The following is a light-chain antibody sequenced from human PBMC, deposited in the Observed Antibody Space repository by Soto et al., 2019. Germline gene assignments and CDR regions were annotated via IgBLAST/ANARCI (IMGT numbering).Light chain of an antibody. CDR1: SSNIGSNT. CDR3: AAWDDSLNGLV. V-gene: IGLV1-44*01. J-gene: IGLJ1*01. Sequence: QSVLTQPPSASGTPGQRVTIYCSGSSSNIGSNTVNWYQQLPGTAPKLLIYNNNQRPSGVPDRFSGSKSGTSASLAISGLQSEDEADYYCAAWDDSLNGLVFGTGTELTVL. CDR2: NNN.